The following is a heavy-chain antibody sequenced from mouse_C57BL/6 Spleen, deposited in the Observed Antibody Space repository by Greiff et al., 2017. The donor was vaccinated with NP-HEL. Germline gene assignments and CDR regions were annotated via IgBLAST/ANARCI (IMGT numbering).Heavy chain of an antibody. Sequence: QVQLQQSGAELVRPGASVTLSCKASGYTFTDYEMHWVKQTPVHGLEWIGAIDPETGGTAYNQKFKCKAILTADKSSSTAYMELRSLTSEDSAVYYCTREVTGYYFDYWGQGTTLTVSS. CDR3: TREVTGYYFDY. CDR1: GYTFTDYE. D-gene: IGHD4-1*01. CDR2: IDPETGGT. V-gene: IGHV1-15*01. J-gene: IGHJ2*01.